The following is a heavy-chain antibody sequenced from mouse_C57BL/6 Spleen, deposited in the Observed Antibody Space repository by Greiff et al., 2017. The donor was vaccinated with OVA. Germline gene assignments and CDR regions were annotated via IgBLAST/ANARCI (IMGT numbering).Heavy chain of an antibody. J-gene: IGHJ4*01. CDR3: ARGNWDYAMDY. CDR1: GYTFTSYW. Sequence: QVQLQQPGAELVKPGASVKLSCKASGYTFTSYWMHWVKQRPGRGLEWIGRIDLNSGGTKYNEKFKSKATLTVDKPSSTAYMQLSSLTSEDSAVYYCARGNWDYAMDYWGQGTSVTVSS. CDR2: IDLNSGGT. D-gene: IGHD4-1*01. V-gene: IGHV1-72*01.